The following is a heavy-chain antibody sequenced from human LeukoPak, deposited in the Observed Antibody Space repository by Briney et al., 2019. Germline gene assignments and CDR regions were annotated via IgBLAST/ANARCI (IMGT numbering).Heavy chain of an antibody. D-gene: IGHD2-15*01. J-gene: IGHJ4*02. Sequence: GGSLRLSCAASGFTFSSYAMSWVRQAPGKGLEWVSPISDSGGITYYADSVKGRFTISRDNSKNTVYLPMNSLRAEDTATFYCAKVVVVAATPRGYFDYWGQGTLVTVSS. V-gene: IGHV3-23*01. CDR2: ISDSGGIT. CDR1: GFTFSSYA. CDR3: AKVVVVAATPRGYFDY.